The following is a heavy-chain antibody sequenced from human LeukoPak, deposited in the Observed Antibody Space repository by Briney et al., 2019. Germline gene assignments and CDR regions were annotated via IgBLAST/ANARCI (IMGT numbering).Heavy chain of an antibody. D-gene: IGHD3-10*01. J-gene: IGHJ3*02. CDR1: GFTFSDYA. V-gene: IGHV3-9*01. CDR2: IEWNSGKI. CDR3: VKRSNDAFDI. Sequence: GGSLRLSCAASGFTFSDYAMHWVRHAPGKGLEWVSGIEWNSGKIGYADSVKGRFTISRDNAKKSLFLQMNSLRAEDTALYYCVKRSNDAFDIWGQGTMVTVSS.